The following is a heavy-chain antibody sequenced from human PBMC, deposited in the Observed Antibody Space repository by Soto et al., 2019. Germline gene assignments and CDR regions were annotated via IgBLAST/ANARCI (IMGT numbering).Heavy chain of an antibody. Sequence: EVQLVESGGGLVQPGRSLRLSCAASGFRFADYTMHWVRQAPGKGLEWVSGLTWNSESIAYADSVKGRFTISRDNAKNSLYLQMNSLRAEDMAFYFCAKGAISGTLNWFDPWGQGTLVTVSS. CDR1: GFRFADYT. V-gene: IGHV3-9*03. CDR3: AKGAISGTLNWFDP. D-gene: IGHD6-13*01. J-gene: IGHJ5*02. CDR2: LTWNSESI.